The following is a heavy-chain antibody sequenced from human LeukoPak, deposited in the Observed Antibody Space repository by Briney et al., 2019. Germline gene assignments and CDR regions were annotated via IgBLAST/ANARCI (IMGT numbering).Heavy chain of an antibody. CDR2: INEDGSEK. CDR3: ATYSSLNRREFQY. Sequence: GGSLRLSCVASGFTFSTSWMSWVRQAPGKGLEWVANINEDGSEKKYVDSVKGRFTISRDNAKNSLYLQMNSLRAEDTAVYYCATYSSLNRREFQYWGQGTLLTVSS. D-gene: IGHD3-22*01. J-gene: IGHJ1*01. CDR1: GFTFSTSW. V-gene: IGHV3-7*01.